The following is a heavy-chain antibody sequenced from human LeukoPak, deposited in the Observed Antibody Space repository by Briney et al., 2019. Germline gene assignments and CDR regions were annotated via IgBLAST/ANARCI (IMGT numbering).Heavy chain of an antibody. D-gene: IGHD1-26*01. V-gene: IGHV4-59*12. J-gene: IGHJ4*02. CDR1: GVSISGFY. Sequence: PSETLSLTCTVSGVSISGFYWSWIRQSPGKGLEWIGWLYHSRSTNYNPSPKSRVTISVDTSKNQFSLKLSSVTAADTAVYYCARDSLGVGATSYWGQGTLVTVSS. CDR2: LYHSRST. CDR3: ARDSLGVGATSY.